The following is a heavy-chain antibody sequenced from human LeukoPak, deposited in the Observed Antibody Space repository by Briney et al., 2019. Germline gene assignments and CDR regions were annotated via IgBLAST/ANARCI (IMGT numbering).Heavy chain of an antibody. CDR2: IKRDGSER. Sequence: SGGSLRLSCEVSGSTFRNYWMSWIRQVPGKGLEWLACIKRDGSERHYVDSVKGRFTISRDNAKNSLFLQMNSLRAEDTAVYYCARVGTAEGTLEDHWGQGTLVTVSS. CDR1: GSTFRNYW. D-gene: IGHD1-7*01. V-gene: IGHV3-7*01. CDR3: ARVGTAEGTLEDH. J-gene: IGHJ4*02.